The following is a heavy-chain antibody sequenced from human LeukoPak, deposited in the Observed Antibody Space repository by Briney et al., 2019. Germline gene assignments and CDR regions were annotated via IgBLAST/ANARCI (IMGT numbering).Heavy chain of an antibody. D-gene: IGHD6-19*01. J-gene: IGHJ4*02. CDR2: INSVGSST. Sequence: GGSLRLSCAASGFTFSSFWMHWVRQAPGKGLVWVSRINSVGSSTSYADSVKGRFTISRDNNKNSLYLQMNSLRAEDTALYYCARDGPVAGVELDQWGQGTLVTVSS. CDR1: GFTFSSFW. V-gene: IGHV3-74*01. CDR3: ARDGPVAGVELDQ.